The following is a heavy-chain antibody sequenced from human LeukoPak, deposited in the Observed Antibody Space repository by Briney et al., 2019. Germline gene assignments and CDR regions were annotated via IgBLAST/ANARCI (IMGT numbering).Heavy chain of an antibody. Sequence: SQTLSLTCAISGDSVSSNSVTWNWIRQSPSRGLEWLGRTYYRSTWYNDYAVSVRGRITINPDTSKNQFSLQLNSVTPEDTAVYYCARDRGPPAPDAFDIWGQGTMVTVSS. CDR2: TYYRSTWYN. CDR1: GDSVSSNSVT. D-gene: IGHD2-15*01. V-gene: IGHV6-1*01. CDR3: ARDRGPPAPDAFDI. J-gene: IGHJ3*02.